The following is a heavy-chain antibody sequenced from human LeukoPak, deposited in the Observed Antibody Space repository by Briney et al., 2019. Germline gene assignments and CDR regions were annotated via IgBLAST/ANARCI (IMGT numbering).Heavy chain of an antibody. V-gene: IGHV3-74*01. CDR3: ARDMNPTVFDF. D-gene: IGHD3-16*01. CDR1: GFTFSSHW. Sequence: GVSLRLSCAASGFTFSSHWMHWVRQSPGKGLVWVSGIKDAGNDTAYADSVKGRFTISRDNAKNTLYLHMDSLRAEDTAIYYCARDMNPTVFDFWGQGTLVTVSS. CDR2: IKDAGNDT. J-gene: IGHJ4*02.